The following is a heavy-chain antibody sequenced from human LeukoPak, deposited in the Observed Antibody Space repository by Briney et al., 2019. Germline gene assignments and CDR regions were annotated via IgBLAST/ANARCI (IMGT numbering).Heavy chain of an antibody. D-gene: IGHD2-2*02. J-gene: IGHJ4*02. CDR3: VSTPAIRRLNF. CDR2: ISSITSAI. CDR1: GLSITGYY. V-gene: IGHV3-11*01. Sequence: GGSLRLSCAASGLSITGYYMSWIRQAPGGGLQWIAYISSITSAIHYANSMKGRFTMSRDNAKNSVYLQMNSLRTEDTAMYFCVSTPAIRRLNFWGQGTLVTVSS.